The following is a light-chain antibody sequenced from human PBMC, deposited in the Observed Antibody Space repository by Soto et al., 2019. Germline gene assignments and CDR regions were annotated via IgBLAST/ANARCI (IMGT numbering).Light chain of an antibody. CDR1: QSVSSN. V-gene: IGKV3-15*01. Sequence: EIVMTQSPATLSVSPGERATLSCRASQSVSSNLAWYQQKPAQAPRLLIYGASTRATGFPARFSGSGSGTEFTLTISSLQSEDFAVYYCQQYNNWPITFGQGTRLEIK. CDR2: GAS. CDR3: QQYNNWPIT. J-gene: IGKJ5*01.